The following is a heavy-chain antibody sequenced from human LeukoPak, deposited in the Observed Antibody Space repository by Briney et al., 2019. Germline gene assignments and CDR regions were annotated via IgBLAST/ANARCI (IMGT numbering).Heavy chain of an antibody. CDR2: IYYSGST. J-gene: IGHJ4*02. CDR3: ARHLDSMMVVVHFDY. V-gene: IGHV4-39*01. CDR1: GGSISSSSYY. Sequence: PSETLSLTCTVSGGSISSSSYYWGWIRQPPGKGLEWIGSIYYSGSTYYNPSLKSRVTISVDTSKNQFSLKLSSVTAADTAVYYCARHLDSMMVVVHFDYWGQGTLVTVSS. D-gene: IGHD3-22*01.